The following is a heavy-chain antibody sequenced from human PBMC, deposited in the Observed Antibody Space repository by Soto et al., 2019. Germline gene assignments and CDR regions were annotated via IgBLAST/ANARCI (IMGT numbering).Heavy chain of an antibody. V-gene: IGHV4-59*08. CDR1: GGSISSYY. CDR3: ARHFRDYDILTGYYYYYMDV. J-gene: IGHJ6*03. Sequence: SETLSLTCTVSGGSISSYYWSWIRQPPGKGLEWIGYIYYSGSTNYNPSLKSRVTISVDTSKNQFSLKLSSVTAADTAVYYCARHFRDYDILTGYYYYYMDVWGKGTTVTVSS. CDR2: IYYSGST. D-gene: IGHD3-9*01.